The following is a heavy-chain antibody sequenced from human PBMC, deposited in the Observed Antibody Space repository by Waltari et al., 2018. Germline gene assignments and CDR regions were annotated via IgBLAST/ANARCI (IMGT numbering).Heavy chain of an antibody. CDR3: AAARIAAAGLYLGYYGMDV. CDR1: GFTFSSYA. J-gene: IGHJ6*02. V-gene: IGHV3-30-3*01. Sequence: QVQLVESGGGVVQPGRSLRLSCAASGFTFSSYAMHWVRQAPGKGLEWVAVISYDGSNKYYADSVKGRFTISRDNSKNTLYLQMNSLRAEDTAVYYCAAARIAAAGLYLGYYGMDVWGQGTTVTVSS. D-gene: IGHD6-13*01. CDR2: ISYDGSNK.